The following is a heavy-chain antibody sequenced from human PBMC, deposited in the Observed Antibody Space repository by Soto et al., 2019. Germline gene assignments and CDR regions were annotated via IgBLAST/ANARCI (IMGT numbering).Heavy chain of an antibody. J-gene: IGHJ4*02. CDR1: GFTFTDSA. CDR2: IRNKVNTYAT. D-gene: IGHD5-18*01. V-gene: IGHV3-73*02. CDR3: TRRRDWTAMDPLDY. Sequence: EVQLVESGGGLVQPGGSLKLSCAASGFTFTDSAIHWVRQTSGKGLEWVGRIRNKVNTYATAYAASVKGRFTISRDVSMNTVYLQMNSLKTEDTAVYYCTRRRDWTAMDPLDYWGQGTLVTVSS.